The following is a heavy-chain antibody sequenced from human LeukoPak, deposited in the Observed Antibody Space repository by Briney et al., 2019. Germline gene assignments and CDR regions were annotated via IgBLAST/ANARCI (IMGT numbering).Heavy chain of an antibody. CDR1: GFTFSSYW. CDR3: ASCSGGSCYSPFDY. Sequence: GGSLRLSCAASGFTFSSYWMSWVRRAPGRGWEGGANIKQDGSEKYYVDSVKGRFIISRDNAKNSLYLQMNSLRAEDTAVYYCASCSGGSCYSPFDYWGQGTLVTVSS. J-gene: IGHJ4*02. V-gene: IGHV3-7*01. D-gene: IGHD2-15*01. CDR2: IKQDGSEK.